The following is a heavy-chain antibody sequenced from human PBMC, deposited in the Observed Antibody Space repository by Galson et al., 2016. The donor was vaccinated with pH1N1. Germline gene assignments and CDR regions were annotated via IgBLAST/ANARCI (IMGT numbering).Heavy chain of an antibody. CDR1: GGSISSQY. D-gene: IGHD2-15*01. J-gene: IGHJ6*02. V-gene: IGHV4-4*07. CDR3: ARENNLVVPGEGWYYYYGMDV. CDR2: IHNSGST. Sequence: ETLSLTCTVSGGSISSQYWSWIRQPPGKGLEWIGHIHNSGSTNYNPSLKSRVSMSLHTSKNQFSLNLTSATAADTAVYYCARENNLVVPGEGWYYYYGMDVWGLGTTVTVSS.